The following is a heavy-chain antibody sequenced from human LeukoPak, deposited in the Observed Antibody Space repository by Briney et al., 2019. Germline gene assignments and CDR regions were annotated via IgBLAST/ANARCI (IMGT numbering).Heavy chain of an antibody. CDR3: ARTGSTVTMLYPFDH. V-gene: IGHV4-59*02. J-gene: IGHJ4*02. Sequence: SETLSLTCTVSDGSGSSYYWSWIRQPPGKGLEWIGYIYYSGSTNYNPSLKSRVSISVDTSKNQFSLKLSSVTAADTAVYYCARTGSTVTMLYPFDHWGQGTLVTVSS. D-gene: IGHD4-17*01. CDR1: DGSGSSYY. CDR2: IYYSGST.